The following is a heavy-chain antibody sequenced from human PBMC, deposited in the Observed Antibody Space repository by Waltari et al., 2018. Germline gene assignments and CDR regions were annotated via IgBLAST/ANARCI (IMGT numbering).Heavy chain of an antibody. D-gene: IGHD2-15*01. V-gene: IGHV4-4*07. CDR1: GGSITSYY. J-gene: IGHJ4*02. CDR2: IYPSGST. Sequence: VQLQESGPGLVKPSETLSLTCTVSGGSITSYYWNWIRQPAGKGLEWIGRIYPSGSTIYNPSLMSRVTVSVDTSKNQISLKLSSVTAADTVVYFCASDDDYCSGTTCHRQDYWGQGTRVTVSS. CDR3: ASDDDYCSGTTCHRQDY.